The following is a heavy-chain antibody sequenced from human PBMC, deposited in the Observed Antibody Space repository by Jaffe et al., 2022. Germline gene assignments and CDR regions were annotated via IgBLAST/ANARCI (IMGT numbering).Heavy chain of an antibody. Sequence: QVQLQESGPGLVKPSETLSLTCAVSGYSISSGYYWGWIRQPPGKGLEWIGSIYHSGSTYYNPSLKSRVTISVDTSKNQFSLKLSSVTAADTAVYYCARLVVGATRYFDYWGQGTLVTVSS. J-gene: IGHJ4*02. CDR3: ARLVVGATRYFDY. D-gene: IGHD1-26*01. CDR2: IYHSGST. V-gene: IGHV4-38-2*01. CDR1: GYSISSGYY.